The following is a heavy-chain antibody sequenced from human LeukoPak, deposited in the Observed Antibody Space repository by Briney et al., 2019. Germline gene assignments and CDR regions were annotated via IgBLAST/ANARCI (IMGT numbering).Heavy chain of an antibody. D-gene: IGHD3-22*01. Sequence: ASVKVSCKASGYTFTTYGISWVRQAPGQGLEWMGWISAYNGNTNYAQKLQGRVTMTTDTSTSTAYMELSRLRSDDTAVYYCARDQYYYDSSGSFDYWGQGTLVTVSS. CDR3: ARDQYYYDSSGSFDY. V-gene: IGHV1-18*01. J-gene: IGHJ4*02. CDR1: GYTFTTYG. CDR2: ISAYNGNT.